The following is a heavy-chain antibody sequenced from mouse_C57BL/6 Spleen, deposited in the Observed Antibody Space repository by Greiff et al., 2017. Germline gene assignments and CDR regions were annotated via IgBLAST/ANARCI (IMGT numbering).Heavy chain of an antibody. V-gene: IGHV1-55*01. CDR3: ARGGYYWYFDV. Sequence: QVHVKQPGAELVKPGASVKMSCKASGYTFTSYWITWVKQRPGQGLEWIGDIYPGSGSTNYNEKFKSKATLTVDTSSSTAYMQLSSLTSEDSAVYYCARGGYYWYFDVWGTGTTVTVSS. J-gene: IGHJ1*03. CDR2: IYPGSGST. D-gene: IGHD2-2*01. CDR1: GYTFTSYW.